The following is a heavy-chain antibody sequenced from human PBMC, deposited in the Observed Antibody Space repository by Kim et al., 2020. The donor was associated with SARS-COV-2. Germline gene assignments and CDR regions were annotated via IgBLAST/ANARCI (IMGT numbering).Heavy chain of an antibody. V-gene: IGHV4-39*02. J-gene: IGHJ4*02. CDR1: GDSISMCSQY. D-gene: IGHD7-27*01. CDR2: IYYSGTT. Sequence: SETLSLTCTVSGDSISMCSQYWGWIRQPPGKGLEWIGSIYYSGTTYYNPTLKSRVTMSVDTSVNHFSLYLTSVTAADTALYFCAILIHWGIQDHWSQGTPVLVPT. CDR3: AILIHWGIQDH.